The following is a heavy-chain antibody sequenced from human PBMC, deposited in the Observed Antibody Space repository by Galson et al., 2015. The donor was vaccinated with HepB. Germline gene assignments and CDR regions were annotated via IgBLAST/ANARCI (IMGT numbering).Heavy chain of an antibody. D-gene: IGHD4-17*01. J-gene: IGHJ4*02. CDR3: AKDSPTYGDYVRYFDY. CDR2: ISGSGGST. V-gene: IGHV3-23*01. Sequence: SLRLSCAVSEFTFSTYAMSWVRQAPGKGLAWVSAISGSGGSTYYADSVKGRFTISRDNSKNTLYLQMNSLRAEDTAVYYCAKDSPTYGDYVRYFDYWGQGTLVTVSS. CDR1: EFTFSTYA.